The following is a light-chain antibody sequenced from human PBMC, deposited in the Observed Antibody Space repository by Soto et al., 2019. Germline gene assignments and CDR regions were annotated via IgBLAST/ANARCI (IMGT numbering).Light chain of an antibody. V-gene: IGKV3-15*01. CDR2: GAS. CDR3: QQYNNWPPNLT. CDR1: QSVSTN. J-gene: IGKJ4*01. Sequence: EIVMTQSPATLAVSPGERATLSCRASQSVSTNLAWYQQKPGQAPRLLVYGASARATGIPGRFSGSGSGTEFTLTIRSLQSEDFAVYYCQQYNNWPPNLTFGGGTKVEIK.